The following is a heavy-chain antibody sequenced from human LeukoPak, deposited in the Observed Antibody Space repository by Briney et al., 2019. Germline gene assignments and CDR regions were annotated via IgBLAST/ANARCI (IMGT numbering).Heavy chain of an antibody. Sequence: SETLSLTCTVSGGSISSYYWSWIRQPPGKGLEWIGYIYYSGSTNYNPSLKSRVTISVDTSKNQFSLKLISVTAADTAVYYCARGIVVVPAATNWFDPWGQGTLVTVSS. D-gene: IGHD2-2*01. CDR3: ARGIVVVPAATNWFDP. J-gene: IGHJ5*02. CDR2: IYYSGST. V-gene: IGHV4-59*01. CDR1: GGSISSYY.